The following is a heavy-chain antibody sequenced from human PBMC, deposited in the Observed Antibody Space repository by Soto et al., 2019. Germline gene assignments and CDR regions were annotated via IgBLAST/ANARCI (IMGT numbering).Heavy chain of an antibody. Sequence: ASVKVSCKASGYTFTTYAMHWVRQAPGQRLEWMGRINTVSGKTQSSQRFQDRVTITRDTSANTTYMEVSSLTSEDTAVYYCARERYQVLSDGMDVWGQGTSVTVSS. J-gene: IGHJ6*02. CDR1: GYTFTTYA. D-gene: IGHD2-8*01. CDR3: ARERYQVLSDGMDV. CDR2: INTVSGKT. V-gene: IGHV1-3*04.